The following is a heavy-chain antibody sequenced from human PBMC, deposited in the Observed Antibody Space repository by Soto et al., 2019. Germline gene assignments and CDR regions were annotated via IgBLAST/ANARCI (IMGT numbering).Heavy chain of an antibody. V-gene: IGHV1-58*01. CDR1: GFTFTSSA. CDR2: IVVGSGNT. D-gene: IGHD3-3*01. CDR3: ARGRFLEWLLSYYYYGMDV. Sequence: QMQLVQSGPEVKKPGTSVKVSCKASGFTFTSSAVQWVRQARGQRLEWIGWIVVGSGNTNYAQKFQGRVTITADESTSTAYMELSSLRSEDTAVYYCARGRFLEWLLSYYYYGMDVWGQGTTVTVSS. J-gene: IGHJ6*02.